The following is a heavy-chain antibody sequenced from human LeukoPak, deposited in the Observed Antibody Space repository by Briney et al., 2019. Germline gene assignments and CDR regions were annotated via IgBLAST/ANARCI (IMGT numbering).Heavy chain of an antibody. V-gene: IGHV3-33*01. Sequence: GGSLRLSCGVSGVSLSSHGMHWVRQAPGKGLEWITFIWSDGSSEYYADSLRGRFTVSRDNSKNTLYLQINSLRAEDTAVYYCARAKDGTNILDYWGQGTLVTVSS. J-gene: IGHJ4*02. CDR2: IWSDGSSE. CDR1: GVSLSSHG. D-gene: IGHD5-24*01. CDR3: ARAKDGTNILDY.